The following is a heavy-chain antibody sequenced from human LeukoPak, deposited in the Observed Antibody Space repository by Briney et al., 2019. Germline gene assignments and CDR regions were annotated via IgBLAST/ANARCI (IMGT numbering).Heavy chain of an antibody. Sequence: PSETLSLTCTVSGGSISSYYWSWIRQPPGKGLEWIGYIYYSGSTNYNPSLKSRVTISVDTSKNQFSLKLSSVTAADTAVHYCARHRFMLRYSSSWKGWFDPWGQGTLVTVSS. CDR3: ARHRFMLRYSSSWKGWFDP. J-gene: IGHJ5*02. D-gene: IGHD6-13*01. CDR2: IYYSGST. CDR1: GGSISSYY. V-gene: IGHV4-59*08.